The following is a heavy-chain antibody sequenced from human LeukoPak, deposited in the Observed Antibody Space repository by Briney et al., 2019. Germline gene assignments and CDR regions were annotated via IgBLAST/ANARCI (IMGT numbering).Heavy chain of an antibody. Sequence: GASVKVSSKASGGTFSSYAISWVRQAPGQGLEWMGGIIPIFGTANYAQKFQGRVTITADESTSTAYMELSSLRSEDTAVYYCAMVLGYCSSTSCYLAPDYWGQGTLVTVSS. D-gene: IGHD2-2*01. CDR1: GGTFSSYA. J-gene: IGHJ4*02. CDR3: AMVLGYCSSTSCYLAPDY. V-gene: IGHV1-69*13. CDR2: IIPIFGTA.